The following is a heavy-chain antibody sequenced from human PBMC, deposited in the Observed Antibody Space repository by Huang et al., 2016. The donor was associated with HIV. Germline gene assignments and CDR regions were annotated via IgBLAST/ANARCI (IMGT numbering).Heavy chain of an antibody. CDR1: GFTFSSDG. CDR3: AKGSMANAFDI. V-gene: IGHV3-30*02. Sequence: QVQLVESGGGVVQPGGSLRLSCAASGFTFSSDGMHWVRQAPGKGLEWVAFIRYDGSNKYYADSGRGRFTISRDNSKNTLYLQMNSLRAEDTAVYYCAKGSMANAFDIWGQGTMVTVSS. D-gene: IGHD3-10*01. CDR2: IRYDGSNK. J-gene: IGHJ3*02.